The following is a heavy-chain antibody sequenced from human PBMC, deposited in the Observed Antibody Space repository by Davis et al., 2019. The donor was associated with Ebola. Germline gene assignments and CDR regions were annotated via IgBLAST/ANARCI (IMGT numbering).Heavy chain of an antibody. CDR3: VAHGYKLGSEWFDP. CDR2: ISSRRLTI. D-gene: IGHD7-27*01. V-gene: IGHV3-48*01. J-gene: IGHJ5*02. CDR1: GLIFTDYG. Sequence: GESLKISCAASGLIFTDYGMNWVRQAPGKGLEWVSFISSRRLTIHYADSVKGRFTITRDNSRRSVHLQMDNLRIEDTATYYCVAHGYKLGSEWFDPWGQGTLVTVSS.